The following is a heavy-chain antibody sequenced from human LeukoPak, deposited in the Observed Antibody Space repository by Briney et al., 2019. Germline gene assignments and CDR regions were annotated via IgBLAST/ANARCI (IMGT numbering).Heavy chain of an antibody. J-gene: IGHJ5*02. V-gene: IGHV3-74*01. D-gene: IGHD3-10*01. CDR1: GFTFSTAW. CDR2: INGDGRRI. Sequence: VGSLRLSCVASGFTFSTAWMHWARQTPAQGLVWVSHINGDGRRINYADDVKGRFTISRDNAKNTLYLQMNSLRVEDTAVYYCVRDLPRTSGPWGQGTLVTVSS. CDR3: VRDLPRTSGP.